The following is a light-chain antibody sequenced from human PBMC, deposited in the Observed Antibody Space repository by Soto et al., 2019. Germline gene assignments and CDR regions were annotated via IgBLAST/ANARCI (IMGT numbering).Light chain of an antibody. Sequence: DIQMTQSPSTLPASVGDRXXXXXRASQSISSWLAWYQQKPGKAPKLLIYDASSLESGVPSRFSGSGSGTEFTLTISSLQPDDFATYYCQHYNSYGTFGQGTKVDIK. CDR1: QSISSW. CDR3: QHYNSYGT. J-gene: IGKJ1*01. CDR2: DAS. V-gene: IGKV1-5*01.